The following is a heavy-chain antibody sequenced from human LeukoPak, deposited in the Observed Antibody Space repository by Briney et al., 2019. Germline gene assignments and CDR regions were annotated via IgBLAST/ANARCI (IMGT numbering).Heavy chain of an antibody. CDR1: GFTFSSYG. D-gene: IGHD6-19*01. CDR3: AKATPTYSSGKQRFDY. J-gene: IGHJ4*02. V-gene: IGHV3-30*18. CDR2: ISYDGSNK. Sequence: GGSLRLSCAASGFTFSSYGMHWVRQAPGKGLEWVAVISYDGSNKYYADSVKGRFTISRDNSKNTLYLQMNSLRAEDTAVYYCAKATPTYSSGKQRFDYWGQGTLVTVSS.